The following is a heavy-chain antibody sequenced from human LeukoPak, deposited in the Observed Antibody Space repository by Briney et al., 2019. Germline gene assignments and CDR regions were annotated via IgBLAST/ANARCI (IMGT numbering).Heavy chain of an antibody. CDR3: ARDIIVAPH. Sequence: GGSLRLSCAASGFTFSIYWINWVRQAPGKGLEWVANIKEDGSEKYYVDSVKGRFTISRDNPTNSLYLQMNSLRAEDTAVYYCARDIIVAPHWGQGTLVTVSS. V-gene: IGHV3-7*01. D-gene: IGHD5-12*01. CDR2: IKEDGSEK. J-gene: IGHJ4*02. CDR1: GFTFSIYW.